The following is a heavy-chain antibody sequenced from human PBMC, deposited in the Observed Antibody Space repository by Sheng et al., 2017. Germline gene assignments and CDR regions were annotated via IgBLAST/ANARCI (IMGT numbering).Heavy chain of an antibody. Sequence: QLQLQESGPGLVKPSETLSLTCTVSGGSISSSSYYWGWIRQPPGKGLEWIGSIYYSGSTYYNPSLKSRVTISVDTSKNQFSLKLSSVTAADTAVYYCAHAGYSSGWVRKLRTVRELPFDYVGPGNPGPPSP. J-gene: IGHJ4*02. CDR3: AHAGYSSGWVRKLRTVRELPFDY. CDR2: IYYSGST. CDR1: GGSISSSSYY. V-gene: IGHV4-39*07. D-gene: IGHD6-19*01.